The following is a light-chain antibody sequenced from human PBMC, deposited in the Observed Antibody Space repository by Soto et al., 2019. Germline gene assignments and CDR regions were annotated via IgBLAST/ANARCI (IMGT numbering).Light chain of an antibody. J-gene: IGKJ4*01. V-gene: IGKV3-11*01. Sequence: EIVLTQYPATLSLSPGERATLSCRASQSVSSYLAWYQQKPGQAPRLLIYDASNRATGIPARFSGSGSGTDFTLTISSLEPEDFAVYYCQQRSNWPPLLTFGGGTKVEIK. CDR3: QQRSNWPPLLT. CDR1: QSVSSY. CDR2: DAS.